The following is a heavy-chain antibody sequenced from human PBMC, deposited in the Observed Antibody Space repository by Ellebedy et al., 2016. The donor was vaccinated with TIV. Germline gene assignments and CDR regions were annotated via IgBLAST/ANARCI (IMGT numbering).Heavy chain of an antibody. V-gene: IGHV4-30-2*01. CDR3: ARDGGDYDGGWFDP. CDR2: IYHSGST. CDR1: GGSISSGGSS. Sequence: SETLSLTXAVSGGSISSGGSSWSWIRQPPGKGLEWIGYIYHSGSTYYNPSLKSRVTISVDRSKNQFSLKLSSVTAADTAVYYCARDGGDYDGGWFDPWGQGTLVTVSS. J-gene: IGHJ5*02. D-gene: IGHD4-17*01.